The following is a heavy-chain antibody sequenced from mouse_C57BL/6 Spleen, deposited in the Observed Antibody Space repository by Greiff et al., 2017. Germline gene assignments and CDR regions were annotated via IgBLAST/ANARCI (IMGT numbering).Heavy chain of an antibody. V-gene: IGHV1-64*01. Sequence: VQLQQPGAELVKPGASVKLSCKASGYTFTSYWLHWVKQRPGQGLEWIGMIHPNSGSTNYNEKFKSKATLNVDKSSSTAYMQLSSLTSEDSAVYYCARSDYYGSSGYWYFDVWGTGTTVTVSS. D-gene: IGHD1-1*01. CDR3: ARSDYYGSSGYWYFDV. CDR1: GYTFTSYW. J-gene: IGHJ1*03. CDR2: IHPNSGST.